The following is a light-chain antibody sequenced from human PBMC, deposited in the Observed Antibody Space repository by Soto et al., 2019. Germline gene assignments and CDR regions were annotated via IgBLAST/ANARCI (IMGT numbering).Light chain of an antibody. CDR3: QQYGSSGT. CDR1: QSVSSSS. V-gene: IGKV3-20*01. Sequence: EIVLTQSPGTLSLSPGERATLSCRASQSVSSSSLAWYQQKPGQAPRLLIYGAFNRATGIPDRFSGSGSGTDFTLTISRLEPEDFAVYYCQQYGSSGTFGQGTKVDIK. CDR2: GAF. J-gene: IGKJ1*01.